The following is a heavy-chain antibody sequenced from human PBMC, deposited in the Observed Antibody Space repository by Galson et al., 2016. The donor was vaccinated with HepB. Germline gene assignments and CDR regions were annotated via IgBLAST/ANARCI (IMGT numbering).Heavy chain of an antibody. Sequence: SETLSLTCSVSGDSISSRAYHWGWIRQPPGKGLEWIGSIYYIGTTYYNPSLKSRVSISVDTSKSQFSRTLNSMTAADTAVYYCARQTYYDYVWGSYNSFDFWGQGTVVTVSS. J-gene: IGHJ4*02. CDR1: GDSISSRAYH. D-gene: IGHD3-16*01. V-gene: IGHV4-39*01. CDR2: IYYIGTT. CDR3: ARQTYYDYVWGSYNSFDF.